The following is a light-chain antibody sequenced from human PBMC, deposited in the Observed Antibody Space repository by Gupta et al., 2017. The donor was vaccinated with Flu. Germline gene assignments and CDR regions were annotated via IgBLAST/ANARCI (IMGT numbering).Light chain of an antibody. V-gene: IGKV2-30*01. CDR2: LVT. CDR1: QGLVYSDGYTY. Sequence: AVLTQPPFPLAVTLGQSASISCRSSQGLVYSDGYTYLHWFQQRPGQSPRRLIYLVTKRDSGVPDRFSGSGSGTDFTLKISRVEAEDVGVYFCMQGAHWPWAFGQGTKLEIK. J-gene: IGKJ1*01. CDR3: MQGAHWPWA.